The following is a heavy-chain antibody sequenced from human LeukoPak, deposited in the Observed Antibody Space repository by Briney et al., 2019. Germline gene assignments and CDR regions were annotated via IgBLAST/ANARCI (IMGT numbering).Heavy chain of an antibody. D-gene: IGHD1-26*01. CDR1: GGTFSSYA. J-gene: IGHJ5*02. CDR3: ATSCGGIVGATCPFDP. V-gene: IGHV1-69*05. CDR2: IIPIFGTA. Sequence: GASVKVSCKASGGTFSSYAISWVRQAPGQGLEWMGGIIPIFGTANYAQKFQGRVTITTDESTSTAYMELSSLRSEDTAVYYCATSCGGIVGATCPFDPWGQGTLVTVSS.